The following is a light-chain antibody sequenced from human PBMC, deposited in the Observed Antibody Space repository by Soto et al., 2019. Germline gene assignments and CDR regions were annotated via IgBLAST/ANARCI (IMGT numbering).Light chain of an antibody. CDR2: GAS. CDR1: QSVRSN. J-gene: IGKJ4*01. V-gene: IGKV3-15*01. CDR3: QQYSEWPLT. Sequence: EIVMTQSPATLSVSPGERATLSCWASQSVRSNLAWYQQKPGQGPRLLIYGASTRATGIPGRFSGNGSGTEFTLTITNLQSEDFAVYNCQQYSEWPLTFGGGTKVEIK.